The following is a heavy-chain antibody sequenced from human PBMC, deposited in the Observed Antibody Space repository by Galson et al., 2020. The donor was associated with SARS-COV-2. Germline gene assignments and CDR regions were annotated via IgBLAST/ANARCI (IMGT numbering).Heavy chain of an antibody. D-gene: IGHD5-12*01. CDR3: VKDMGGHSGYNLDY. V-gene: IGHV3-9*01. CDR2: ISWNSGSI. CDR1: GLIFDDYG. J-gene: IGHJ4*02. Sequence: GGSLRLSCAASGLIFDDYGMHWVRQAPGKGLEWVSTISWNSGSIGYADSVKGRFTISRDNAKNFLYLQMHSLRPEDTAFYYCVKDMGGHSGYNLDYWGQGTLVTVSS.